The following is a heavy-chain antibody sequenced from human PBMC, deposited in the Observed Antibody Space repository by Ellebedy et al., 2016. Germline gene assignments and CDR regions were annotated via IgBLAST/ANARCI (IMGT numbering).Heavy chain of an antibody. V-gene: IGHV1-8*01. CDR3: ARGYCSGNTCHTAEYLQH. CDR2: MNPNRGNA. J-gene: IGHJ1*01. CDR1: GYTFINYD. Sequence: ASVKVSCXTSGYTFINYDINWVRQAPGQGLEWMGWMNPNRGNAASPQKFRGRVSMTRDISKDTAYMELSGLRPDDTAVYYCARGYCSGNTCHTAEYLQHWGQGTLVTVSS. D-gene: IGHD2-15*01.